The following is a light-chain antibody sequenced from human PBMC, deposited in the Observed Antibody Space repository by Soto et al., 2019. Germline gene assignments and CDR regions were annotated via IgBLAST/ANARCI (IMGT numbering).Light chain of an antibody. CDR3: ATWDDTLNGWV. V-gene: IGLV1-36*01. J-gene: IGLJ3*02. CDR2: YDD. CDR1: YSNIGNNA. Sequence: QSVLTQPPSVSDAPRQRVAISCSGSYSNIGNNAVNWYQHVPGKAPKLLIYYDDLVPSGVSDRFSGSKSGTSASLAISGLQSEDEADYYCATWDDTLNGWVFGGGTKLTVL.